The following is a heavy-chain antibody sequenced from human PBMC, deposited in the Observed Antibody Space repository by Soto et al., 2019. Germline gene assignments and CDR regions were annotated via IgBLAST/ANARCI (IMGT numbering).Heavy chain of an antibody. Sequence: GGSLRLSCAASGFTFSSYGMHWVRQAPGKGLEWVAVIWYDGSNKYYADSVKGRFTISRDNSKNTLYLQMNSLRAEDTAVYYCARARVYYDFWSGSRGTGMDVWGQGTTVTVSS. CDR1: GFTFSSYG. CDR3: ARARVYYDFWSGSRGTGMDV. V-gene: IGHV3-33*01. CDR2: IWYDGSNK. D-gene: IGHD3-3*01. J-gene: IGHJ6*02.